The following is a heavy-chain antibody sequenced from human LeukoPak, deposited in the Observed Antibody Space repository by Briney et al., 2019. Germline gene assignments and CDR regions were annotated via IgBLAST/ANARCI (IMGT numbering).Heavy chain of an antibody. D-gene: IGHD6-13*01. CDR1: GGPISNYY. CDR2: VYYSGST. CDR3: ARDSGAGYSTSWYIDY. Sequence: SETLSLTCTVSGGPISNYYWSWIRQPPGKGLEWIGYVYYSGSTNYNPSLKSRVTISADTSKNQFSLKLTSVTAADTAVYFCARDSGAGYSTSWYIDYWGQGTLVTVSS. J-gene: IGHJ4*02. V-gene: IGHV4-59*01.